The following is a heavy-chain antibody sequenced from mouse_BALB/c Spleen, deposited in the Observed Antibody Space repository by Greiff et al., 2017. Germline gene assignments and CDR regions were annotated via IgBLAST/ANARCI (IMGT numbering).Heavy chain of an antibody. CDR1: GFTFTDYY. D-gene: IGHD1-1*01. J-gene: IGHJ4*01. Sequence: EVQVVESGGGLVQPGGSLRLSCATSGFTFTDYYMSWVRQPPGKALEWLGFIRNKANGYTTEYSASVKGRFTISRDNSQSILYLQMNTLRAEDSATYDCARDGVLRYLYAMDYWGQGTSVTVSS. V-gene: IGHV7-3*02. CDR3: ARDGVLRYLYAMDY. CDR2: IRNKANGYTT.